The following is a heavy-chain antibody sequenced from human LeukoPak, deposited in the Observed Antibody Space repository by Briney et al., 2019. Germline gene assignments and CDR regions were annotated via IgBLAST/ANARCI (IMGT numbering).Heavy chain of an antibody. CDR1: GYTFTSYY. CDR3: ARDLGRDGYNWAFRY. CDR2: INPSGGST. J-gene: IGHJ4*02. D-gene: IGHD5-24*01. Sequence: GASVKVSCKASGYTFTSYYMHWVRQAPGQGLEWMGIINPSGGSTSYAQKFQGRVTMTRDMSTSTVYMELSSLRSEDTAVYYCARDLGRDGYNWAFRYWGQGTLVTVSS. V-gene: IGHV1-46*01.